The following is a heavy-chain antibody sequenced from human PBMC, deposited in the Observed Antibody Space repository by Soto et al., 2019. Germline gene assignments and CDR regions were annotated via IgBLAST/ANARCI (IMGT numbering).Heavy chain of an antibody. V-gene: IGHV1-18*01. Sequence: ASVKVSCKASGYTFTSYGISWVRQAPGQGLEWMGWISAYNGNTNYAQKLQGRVTMTTDTSTSTAYMELRSLRSDDTAVYYCASDLGGYASMGNFDYWGQGTLVTVSS. CDR1: GYTFTSYG. CDR2: ISAYNGNT. CDR3: ASDLGGYASMGNFDY. J-gene: IGHJ4*02. D-gene: IGHD5-12*01.